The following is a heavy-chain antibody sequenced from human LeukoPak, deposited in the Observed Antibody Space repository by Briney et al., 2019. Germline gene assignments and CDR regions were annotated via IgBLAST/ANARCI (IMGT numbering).Heavy chain of an antibody. CDR1: GFTFSSYG. CDR2: IRYDGSNK. V-gene: IGHV3-30*02. CDR3: AKVEGFYNWFDP. Sequence: GGSLRLSCAASGFTFSSYGMHWVRQAPGKGLEWVAFIRYDGSNKYYADSVKGRFTISRDNSKNTLYLQMNSLRAEDTAVYYCAKVEGFYNWFDPWGQGTLVTVSS. D-gene: IGHD3-10*01. J-gene: IGHJ5*02.